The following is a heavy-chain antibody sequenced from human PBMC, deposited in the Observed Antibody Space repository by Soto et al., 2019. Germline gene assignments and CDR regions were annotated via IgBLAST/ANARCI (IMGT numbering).Heavy chain of an antibody. V-gene: IGHV3-21*01. D-gene: IGHD3-16*01. CDR2: ISSSSSYI. Sequence: GGSLRLSCAASGFTFSSYSMNWVRQAPGKGLGWVSSISSSSSYIYYADSVKGRFTISRDNAKDSLYLQMNSLRAEDTAVYYCARDPFTLYGTDVWGQGTTVTVSS. CDR1: GFTFSSYS. CDR3: ARDPFTLYGTDV. J-gene: IGHJ6*02.